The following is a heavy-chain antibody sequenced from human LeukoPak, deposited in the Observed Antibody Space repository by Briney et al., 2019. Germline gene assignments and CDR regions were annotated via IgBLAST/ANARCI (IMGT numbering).Heavy chain of an antibody. J-gene: IGHJ6*02. CDR1: GFTFSSYW. CDR3: AKEPYGDYGDYYYGMDV. CDR2: ISWNSGSI. Sequence: GGSLRLSCAASGFTFSSYWMSWVRQAPGKGLEWVSGISWNSGSIGYADSVKGRFTISRDNAKNSLYLQMNSLRAEDTALYYCAKEPYGDYGDYYYGMDVWGQGTTVTVSS. V-gene: IGHV3-9*01. D-gene: IGHD4-17*01.